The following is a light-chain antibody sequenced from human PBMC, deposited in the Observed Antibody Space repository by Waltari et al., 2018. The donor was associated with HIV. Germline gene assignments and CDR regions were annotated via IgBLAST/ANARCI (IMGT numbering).Light chain of an antibody. Sequence: QSALTQPPSASGSPGQSVTISCTGTSSDVGGYNYVSWYQQYPGKAPKVMIFEVSNRPSGVPDRFSGSRSGNTASLTVSGLQAEEEADYYCSSYAGSNNWVFGGGTKLTVL. CDR2: EVS. V-gene: IGLV2-8*01. J-gene: IGLJ3*02. CDR3: SSYAGSNNWV. CDR1: SSDVGGYNY.